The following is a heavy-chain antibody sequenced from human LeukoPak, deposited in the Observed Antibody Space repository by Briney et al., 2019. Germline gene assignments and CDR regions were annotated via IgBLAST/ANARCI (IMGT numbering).Heavy chain of an antibody. V-gene: IGHV4-34*01. CDR1: GGSFSGYY. Sequence: PSETLSLTCAVYGGSFSGYYWSWIRQPPGKGLEWIGEINHSGSTNYNPSLKSRVTISVDTSKNQFSLKLSSVTAADTAVYYCAREGWAGDLFLYYYYGMDVWGQGTTVTVSS. J-gene: IGHJ6*02. CDR3: AREGWAGDLFLYYYYGMDV. CDR2: INHSGST. D-gene: IGHD2-21*01.